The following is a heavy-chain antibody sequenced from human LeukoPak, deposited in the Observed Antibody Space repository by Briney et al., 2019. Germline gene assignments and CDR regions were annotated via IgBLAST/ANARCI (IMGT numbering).Heavy chain of an antibody. D-gene: IGHD3-10*01. V-gene: IGHV4-30-2*01. Sequence: SQTLSLTCAVSGGSISSGGYSWSWIRQPPGKGLEWIGYIYHSGSTYYNPSLKSRVTISVDRSKNQFSLKLSSVTAADTAVYYCARAKVLLWFGELSNWFDPWGQGTLVTVSS. CDR3: ARAKVLLWFGELSNWFDP. CDR1: GGSISSGGYS. CDR2: IYHSGST. J-gene: IGHJ5*02.